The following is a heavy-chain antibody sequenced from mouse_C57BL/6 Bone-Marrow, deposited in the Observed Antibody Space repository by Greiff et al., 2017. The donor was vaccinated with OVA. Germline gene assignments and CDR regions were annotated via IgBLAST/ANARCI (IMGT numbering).Heavy chain of an antibody. Sequence: VQLVESGADLARPGASVKMSCKASGYTFTSYTMHWVKQRPGQGLEWIGYINPSSGYTKYNQKFKDKATLTADKSSSTAYMQLSSLTSEDSAVYDCARSSLSYPYWYFDVWGTGTTVTVSS. J-gene: IGHJ1*03. D-gene: IGHD2-10*01. CDR2: INPSSGYT. CDR1: GYTFTSYT. CDR3: ARSSLSYPYWYFDV. V-gene: IGHV1-4*01.